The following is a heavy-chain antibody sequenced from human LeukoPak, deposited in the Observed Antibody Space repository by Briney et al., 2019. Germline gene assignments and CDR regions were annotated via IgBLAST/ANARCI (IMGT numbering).Heavy chain of an antibody. CDR2: INPSGGST. J-gene: IGHJ4*02. V-gene: IGHV1-46*01. CDR1: GYTFTSYY. CDR3: ARDQAAAALDY. Sequence: GASVKVSCKASGYTFTSYYMHWVRQAPGQGLEWMGIINPSGGSTSYAQKFQGRVTMTRDMSTSTVYMELRSLRSDDTAVYYCARDQAAAALDYWGQGTLVTVSS. D-gene: IGHD2-15*01.